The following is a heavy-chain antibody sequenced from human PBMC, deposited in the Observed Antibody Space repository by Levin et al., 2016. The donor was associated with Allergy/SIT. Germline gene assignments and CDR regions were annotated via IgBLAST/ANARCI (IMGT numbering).Heavy chain of an antibody. V-gene: IGHV6-1*01. Sequence: SQTLSLTCAISGDSVSSNSDAWSWIRQSPSRGLEWLGRTYYRSKWYNDYAPFVQSRITINPDAPKNQFSLHLNSVTPEDTAVYYCTRFARGAFDYWGQGTLVTVSS. CDR1: GDSVSSNSDA. CDR3: TRFARGAFDY. CDR2: TYYRSKWYN. J-gene: IGHJ4*02. D-gene: IGHD4/OR15-4a*01.